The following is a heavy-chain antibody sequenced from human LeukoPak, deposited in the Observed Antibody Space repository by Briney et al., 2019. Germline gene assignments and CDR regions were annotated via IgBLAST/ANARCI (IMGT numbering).Heavy chain of an antibody. CDR2: IYHNGNA. V-gene: IGHV4-4*02. CDR1: GGSISSTQW. D-gene: IGHD4-17*01. J-gene: IGHJ5*02. CDR3: ARDHDYGGYWYDP. Sequence: SGTLSLTCAVSGGSISSTQWWSWVRQPPGKGLEWIGEIYHNGNANYNPSLKSRLTISVDKSKNHFSLRLSSVTAADTAVYYCARDHDYGGYWYDPWGQGTLVTVSS.